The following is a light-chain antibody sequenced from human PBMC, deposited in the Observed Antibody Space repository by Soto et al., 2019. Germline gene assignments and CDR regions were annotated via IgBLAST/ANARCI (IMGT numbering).Light chain of an antibody. CDR1: SSDVGGYNY. CDR2: DVN. CDR3: TSYTGSNTLEV. J-gene: IGLJ1*01. V-gene: IGLV2-11*01. Sequence: QSALTQPRSVSGSPGQSVTISCTGTSSDVGGYNYVSWYRQHPGKAPQLLIYDVNYRPSGVSHRFSGSKSGNTASLTISGLQSEDEADYFCTSYTGSNTLEVFGPGTKVTVL.